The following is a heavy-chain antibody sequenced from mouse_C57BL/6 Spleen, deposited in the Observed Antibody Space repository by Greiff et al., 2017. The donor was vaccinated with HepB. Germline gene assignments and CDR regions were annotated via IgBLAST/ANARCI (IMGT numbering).Heavy chain of an antibody. CDR2: IYPGNSDT. V-gene: IGHV1-5*01. Sequence: EVQLQQSGTVLARPGASVKMSCKTSGYTFTSYWMHWVQQRPGQGLEWIGAIYPGNSDTSYNQKFKGKAKLTAVTSASTAYMELSSLTNEDSAVYYCTRDRAAQPYFDYWGQGTTLTVSS. D-gene: IGHD3-2*02. CDR3: TRDRAAQPYFDY. J-gene: IGHJ2*01. CDR1: GYTFTSYW.